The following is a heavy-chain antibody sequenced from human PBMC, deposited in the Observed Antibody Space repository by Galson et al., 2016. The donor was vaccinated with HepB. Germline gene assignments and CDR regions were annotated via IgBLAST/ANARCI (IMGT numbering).Heavy chain of an antibody. CDR3: ARDLFLGGPVRDP. CDR1: GFIFSNFG. J-gene: IGHJ5*02. Sequence: SLRLSCAASGFIFSNFGFHWVRQAPGKGLEWVAVMLSDADNKYYAESVKGRFTISRDNSKNTLYLQMNSLRAEDTAVNYCARDLFLGGPVRDPWGQGTLVIVSS. V-gene: IGHV3-33*01. D-gene: IGHD3-16*01. CDR2: MLSDADNK.